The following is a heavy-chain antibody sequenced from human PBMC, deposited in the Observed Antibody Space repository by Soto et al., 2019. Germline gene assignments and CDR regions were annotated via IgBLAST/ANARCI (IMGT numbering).Heavy chain of an antibody. Sequence: EVQLVESGGGLVKPGGSLRLSCAASGFTFSSYSMNWVRQAPGKGLEWVSSISSSSSYIYYADSVKGRFTISRDNAKNSLYLQMNSLRAEDTAVYYCARDSTTNDFWSGYPYYFDYWGQGTLVTVSS. J-gene: IGHJ4*02. CDR1: GFTFSSYS. CDR3: ARDSTTNDFWSGYPYYFDY. D-gene: IGHD3-3*01. CDR2: ISSSSSYI. V-gene: IGHV3-21*01.